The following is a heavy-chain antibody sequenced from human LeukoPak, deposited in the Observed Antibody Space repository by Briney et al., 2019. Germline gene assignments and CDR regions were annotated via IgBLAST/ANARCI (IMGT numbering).Heavy chain of an antibody. CDR2: IIPIFGTA. Sequence: ASVKVSCKASGGTFSSYAISWVRQAPGQGLEWMGGIIPIFGTANCAQKFQGRVTITMDESTSTAYMELSSLRSEDTAVYYCARGVLGYCSGGSCFFDYWGQGTLVTVSS. D-gene: IGHD2-15*01. V-gene: IGHV1-69*05. CDR1: GGTFSSYA. J-gene: IGHJ4*02. CDR3: ARGVLGYCSGGSCFFDY.